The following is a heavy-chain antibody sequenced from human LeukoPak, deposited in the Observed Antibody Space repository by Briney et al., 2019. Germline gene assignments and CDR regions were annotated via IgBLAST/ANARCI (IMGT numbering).Heavy chain of an antibody. CDR1: GFTVSSNY. CDR3: AKPGYSSSWTGFDF. CDR2: IYSGGST. V-gene: IGHV3-66*04. Sequence: PGGSLRLSCAASGFTVSSNYMSWVRQAPGKGLEWVSVIYSGGSTYYADSVKGRFTISRDNSKNTLYLQMNSLRAEDTAVYYCAKPGYSSSWTGFDFWGQGTLVTVSS. D-gene: IGHD6-13*01. J-gene: IGHJ4*02.